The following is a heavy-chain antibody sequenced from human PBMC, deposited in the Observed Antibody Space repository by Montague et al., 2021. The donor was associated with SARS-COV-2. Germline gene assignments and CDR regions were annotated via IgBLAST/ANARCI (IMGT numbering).Heavy chain of an antibody. CDR2: IYYSGST. CDR1: GGSFSGYY. J-gene: IGHJ4*02. D-gene: IGHD4-23*01. Sequence: SETLSLTCAVYGGSFSGYYWSRIRQPPGKGLEWIGSIYYSGSTHYDPSHKSRVTISVDTSKNQFSLRLSSVTAADTAVYYCARRGDYGGPRFDYWGRGTLVSVSS. V-gene: IGHV4-34*01. CDR3: ARRGDYGGPRFDY.